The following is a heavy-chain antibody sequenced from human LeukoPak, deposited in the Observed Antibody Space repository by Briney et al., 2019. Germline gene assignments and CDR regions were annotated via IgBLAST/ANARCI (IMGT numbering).Heavy chain of an antibody. D-gene: IGHD2-2*01. J-gene: IGHJ6*02. CDR1: GYSFTSYD. CDR2: MNPNSGNT. CDR3: ARGYGYCSSTSCPYYYYGMDV. V-gene: IGHV1-8*01. Sequence: ASVKVSCKAPGYSFTSYDINWVRQATGQGLEWMGWMNPNSGNTGYAQKFQGRVTMTRNTSISTAYMELSSLRSEDTAVYYCARGYGYCSSTSCPYYYYGMDVWGQGTTVTVSS.